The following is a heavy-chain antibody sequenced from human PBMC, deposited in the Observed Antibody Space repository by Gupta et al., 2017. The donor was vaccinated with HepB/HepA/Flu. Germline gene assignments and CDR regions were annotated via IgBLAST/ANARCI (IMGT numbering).Heavy chain of an antibody. CDR1: GFTFNKFG. V-gene: IGHV3-33*01. J-gene: IGHJ4*02. CDR2: IWMDGTKK. D-gene: IGHD1-1*01. Sequence: VQLVESGGGVVQPGRSLRLSCAASGFTFNKFGMHWVRQAPGKVLEWVAVIWMDGTKKVYADSVKARFTISRDNSKNTLYLQMDRLTAEDTALYYCGRDPGSDNPIDDWGQGTTVTVSS. CDR3: GRDPGSDNPIDD.